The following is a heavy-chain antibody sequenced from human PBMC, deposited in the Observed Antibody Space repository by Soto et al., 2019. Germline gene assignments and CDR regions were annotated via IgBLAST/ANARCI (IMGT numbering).Heavy chain of an antibody. CDR2: INPNSGGT. J-gene: IGHJ5*02. Sequence: ASVKVSCKASGYTFTGYYMHWVRQAPGQGLEWMGWINPNSGGTNYAQKFQGWVTMTRDTSISTAYMELSRLRSDDTAVYYCAREGATYCISTSCHDYNWFDPWGQGTLVTVSS. CDR3: AREGATYCISTSCHDYNWFDP. CDR1: GYTFTGYY. V-gene: IGHV1-2*04. D-gene: IGHD2-2*01.